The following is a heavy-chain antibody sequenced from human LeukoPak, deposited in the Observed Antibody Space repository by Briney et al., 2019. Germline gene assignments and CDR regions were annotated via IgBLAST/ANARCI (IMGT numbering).Heavy chain of an antibody. Sequence: GASVKVSCKGSGYNFDRYGVNWVRQATGQGLEWMGWMNPNSGNTGYAQKFQGRVTITRNTSISTAYMELSSLRSEDTAVYYCARGPTSSWLRGQFDYWGQGTLVTVSS. D-gene: IGHD5-12*01. CDR3: ARGPTSSWLRGQFDY. J-gene: IGHJ4*02. CDR2: MNPNSGNT. V-gene: IGHV1-8*03. CDR1: GYNFDRYG.